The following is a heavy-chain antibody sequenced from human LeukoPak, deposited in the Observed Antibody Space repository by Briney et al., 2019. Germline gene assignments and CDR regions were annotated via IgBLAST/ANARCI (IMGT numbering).Heavy chain of an antibody. J-gene: IGHJ3*02. Sequence: GASVKVSCKASGYTFISYYMHWVRQAPGQGLEWMGIINPSGGSTSYAQKFQGRVTMTRDTSTSTVYMELSSLRSEDTAVYYCARGGQTMIARGAFDIWGQGTMVTVSS. CDR2: INPSGGST. CDR1: GYTFISYY. CDR3: ARGGQTMIARGAFDI. D-gene: IGHD3-22*01. V-gene: IGHV1-46*01.